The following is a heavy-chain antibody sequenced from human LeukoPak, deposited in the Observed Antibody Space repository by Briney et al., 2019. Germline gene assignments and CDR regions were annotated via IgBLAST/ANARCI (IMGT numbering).Heavy chain of an antibody. CDR1: GFTFSSYE. CDR2: ISSSSRYI. D-gene: IGHD4-23*01. V-gene: IGHV3-21*06. CDR3: ARDSDYGGYVLDC. Sequence: GGSLRLSCAASGFTFSSYEMNWVRQAPGKGLEGVSSISSSSRYIYYADSVKGRFSISRDNAKNSLYLQMNSLRAEDTAVYYCARDSDYGGYVLDCWGQGTLVTVSS. J-gene: IGHJ4*02.